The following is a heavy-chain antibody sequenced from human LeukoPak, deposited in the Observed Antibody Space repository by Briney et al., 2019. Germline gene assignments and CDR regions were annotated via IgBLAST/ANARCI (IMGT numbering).Heavy chain of an antibody. CDR1: GYTFTSYG. CDR3: ARDWNDSDRAYYFDN. CDR2: ISANNGNK. V-gene: IGHV1-18*01. J-gene: IGHJ4*02. Sequence: ASVKVSCKASGYTFTSYGISWVRQVPGQGLEWMGWISANNGNKQYAQKFQGRVTMTTDTSTSTAYMELRSLTSDDTAVYYCARDWNDSDRAYYFDNWGQGTLVTVSS. D-gene: IGHD1-1*01.